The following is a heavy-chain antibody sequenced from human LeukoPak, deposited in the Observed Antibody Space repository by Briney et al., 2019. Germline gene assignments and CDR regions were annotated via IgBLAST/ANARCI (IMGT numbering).Heavy chain of an antibody. CDR3: TTEGYYVSGIY. CDR2: IKSKTDGETT. V-gene: IGHV3-15*01. CDR1: GLTFSNAW. J-gene: IGHJ4*02. D-gene: IGHD3-10*01. Sequence: PGGSLRLSCAASGLTFSNAWMSWVRQAPGKGLEWVGRIKSKTDGETTDYATPVKGRFTISRDDSKDTLYLQMNSLKTEDTAVHYCTTEGYYVSGIYWGQGTLVTVSS.